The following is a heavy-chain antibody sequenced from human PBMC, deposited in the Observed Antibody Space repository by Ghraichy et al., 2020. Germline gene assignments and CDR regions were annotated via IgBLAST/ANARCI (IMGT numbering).Heavy chain of an antibody. CDR1: GGSISSGGYY. V-gene: IGHV4-31*03. CDR3: ARYRYDFWSGYEYYFDY. Sequence: SQTLSLTCTVSGGSISSGGYYWSWIRQHPGKGLEWIGYIYYSGSTYYNPSLKSRVTISVDTSKNQFSLKLSSVTAADTAVYYCARYRYDFWSGYEYYFDYWGQGTLVTVSS. J-gene: IGHJ4*02. D-gene: IGHD3-3*01. CDR2: IYYSGST.